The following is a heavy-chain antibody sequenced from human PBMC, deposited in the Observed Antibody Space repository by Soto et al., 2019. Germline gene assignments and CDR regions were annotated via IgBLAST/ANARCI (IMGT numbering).Heavy chain of an antibody. D-gene: IGHD3-22*01. CDR3: ASHSYDYESSGYYWQ. V-gene: IGHV4-39*01. J-gene: IGHJ3*01. Sequence: QLQLQESGPGLMKPSETLSLICTVSGGSISSSSHYWGWIRQPPGKGLEWIGSIYYSGSTYYNPSLKSRVTISVDTSKNQCALKLSSVTASDTAVFYCASHSYDYESSGYYWQWGQGTMVTVSA. CDR1: GGSISSSSHY. CDR2: IYYSGST.